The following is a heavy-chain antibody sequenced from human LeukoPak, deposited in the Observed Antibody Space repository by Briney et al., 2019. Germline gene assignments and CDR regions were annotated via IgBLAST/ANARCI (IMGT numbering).Heavy chain of an antibody. D-gene: IGHD2-2*01. J-gene: IGHJ6*03. CDR1: VGPFSGYY. Sequence: SETLSLTCAVYVGPFSGYYWSWIREPPGKGLECVWEINHIGSTNYNPSLKSRVTISVATSKKQFSLKLSSVPAADTAVYYCARALHHYCSSTSCRYYYYYYMDVWGKGTTVTVSS. CDR2: INHIGST. CDR3: ARALHHYCSSTSCRYYYYYYMDV. V-gene: IGHV4-34*01.